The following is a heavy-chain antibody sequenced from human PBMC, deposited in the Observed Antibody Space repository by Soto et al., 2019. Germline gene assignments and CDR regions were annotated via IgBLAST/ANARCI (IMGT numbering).Heavy chain of an antibody. V-gene: IGHV1-69*13. CDR3: AREARRNYDFWSGKRPYYYYGMDV. CDR1: GGTFSSYA. J-gene: IGHJ6*02. D-gene: IGHD3-3*01. CDR2: IIPIFGTA. Sequence: ASVKVSCKASGGTFSSYAISWVRQAPGQGLEWMGGIIPIFGTANYAQKFQGRVTITADESTGTAYMELSSLRSEDTAVYYCAREARRNYDFWSGKRPYYYYGMDVWGQGTTVTVSS.